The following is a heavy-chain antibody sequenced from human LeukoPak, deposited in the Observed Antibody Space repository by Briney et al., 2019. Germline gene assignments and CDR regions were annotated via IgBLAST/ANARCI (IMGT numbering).Heavy chain of an antibody. Sequence: ASVKVSFKASGYTFTAYYMHWVRQAPGQGLEWMGWINPNSGGTNYAQKFQGRVTITADESTSTAYMELSSLRSEDTAVYYCALNHYYDSSGPREYYFDYWGQGTLVTVSS. J-gene: IGHJ4*02. CDR2: INPNSGGT. CDR3: ALNHYYDSSGPREYYFDY. V-gene: IGHV1-2*02. D-gene: IGHD3-22*01. CDR1: GYTFTAYY.